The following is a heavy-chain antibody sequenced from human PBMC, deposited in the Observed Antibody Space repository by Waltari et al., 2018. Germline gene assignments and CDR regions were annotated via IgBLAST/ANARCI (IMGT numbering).Heavy chain of an antibody. J-gene: IGHJ4*02. Sequence: QVQLVESGGGVVQPGRSLRLSCAASGFTFGSYAMHWVRQAPGKGLEWVAIISYDGTTTYYADSVKGRFTRSRDNSKNTLYLQMNSLVFEDTAIYYCAKPDCTTTNCYTCTDWGQGALVTVSS. CDR3: AKPDCTTTNCYTCTD. V-gene: IGHV3-30-3*02. D-gene: IGHD2-2*02. CDR1: GFTFGSYA. CDR2: ISYDGTTT.